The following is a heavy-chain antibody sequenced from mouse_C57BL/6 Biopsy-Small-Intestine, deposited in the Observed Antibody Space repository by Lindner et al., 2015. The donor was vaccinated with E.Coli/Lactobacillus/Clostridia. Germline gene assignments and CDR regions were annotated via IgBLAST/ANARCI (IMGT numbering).Heavy chain of an antibody. V-gene: IGHV1-53*01. CDR2: INPSDGRT. D-gene: IGHD2-12*01. Sequence: SVKVSCKASGYTFTTYYIHWMRQAPGHGLEWMGMINPSDGRTSYAQNFQGSVTMTRDTSTSTVSLELSSLRSEDTAVYYCARATIHFDNWGQGTLVTVSS. J-gene: IGHJ4*01. CDR1: GYTFTTYY. CDR3: ARATIHFDN.